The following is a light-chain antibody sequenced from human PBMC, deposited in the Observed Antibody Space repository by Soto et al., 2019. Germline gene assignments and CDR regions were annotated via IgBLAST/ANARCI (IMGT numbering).Light chain of an antibody. CDR2: GAS. CDR3: HQYGISPPVT. Sequence: EIVLTQSPATLSLSPGERATLSCRASQSVSSYLAWYQQKPGQAPRLLIYGASSRATGVPDKFSGSGSGTDFTLTISRLEPEDFAMYYCHQYGISPPVTFGQGTRLEIK. J-gene: IGKJ5*01. V-gene: IGKV3-20*01. CDR1: QSVSSY.